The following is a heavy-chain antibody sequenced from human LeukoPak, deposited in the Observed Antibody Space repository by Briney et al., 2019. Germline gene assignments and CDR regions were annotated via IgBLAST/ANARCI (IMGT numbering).Heavy chain of an antibody. CDR1: GYTFTSYY. CDR2: INPSGGGT. D-gene: IGHD3-3*01. CDR3: ARGSTIFGVVITTPFDY. V-gene: IGHV1-46*01. Sequence: GASVKVSCKASGYTFTSYYMHWVRQAPGQGLEWMGIINPSGGGTSYAQKFQGRVTMTRDTSTSTVYMELSSLRSEDTAVYYCARGSTIFGVVITTPFDYWGQGTLVTVSS. J-gene: IGHJ4*02.